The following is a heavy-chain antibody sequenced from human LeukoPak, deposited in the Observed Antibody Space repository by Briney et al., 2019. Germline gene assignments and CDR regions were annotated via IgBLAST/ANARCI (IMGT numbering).Heavy chain of an antibody. Sequence: GRSLRLSCAASGFTFDVYAMHWVRQAPGKGLDWVSCINWNSGKIAYADSVKGRFPISRDNAKNSLYLQMNSLRAEDTAVYYCARVARYGDYIGGSDYWGQGALVTVSS. V-gene: IGHV3-9*01. CDR3: ARVARYGDYIGGSDY. J-gene: IGHJ4*02. CDR2: INWNSGKI. CDR1: GFTFDVYA. D-gene: IGHD4-17*01.